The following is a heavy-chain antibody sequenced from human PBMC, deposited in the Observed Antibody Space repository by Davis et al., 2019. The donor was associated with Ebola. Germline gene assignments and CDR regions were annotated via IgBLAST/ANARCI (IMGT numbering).Heavy chain of an antibody. J-gene: IGHJ4*02. CDR1: GFTFTNAW. Sequence: GGSLRLSCAGSGFTFTNAWMNWVRQVPGKGLEWVGRIKSKPDGGATDYAAPAKGRFTISRDDSKNTAYLQMNSLKTEDTAVYYCTRSGGDPDYWGQGTLVTVSS. D-gene: IGHD2-21*02. CDR2: IKSKPDGGAT. CDR3: TRSGGDPDY. V-gene: IGHV3-15*07.